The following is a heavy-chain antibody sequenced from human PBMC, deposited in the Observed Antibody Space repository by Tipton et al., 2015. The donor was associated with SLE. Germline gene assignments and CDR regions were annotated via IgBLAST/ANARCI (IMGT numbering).Heavy chain of an antibody. CDR1: GGSISSGGYY. Sequence: TLSLTCTVSGGSISSGGYYWSWIRQHPGKGLEWIGYIYYSGSTYYNPSLKSRVTISVDTSKNQFSLKLSFVTAADTAVYYCARGGYDFWSGSGYYYYYMDVWGKGTTVTVSS. CDR2: IYYSGST. J-gene: IGHJ6*03. CDR3: ARGGYDFWSGSGYYYYYMDV. V-gene: IGHV4-31*03. D-gene: IGHD3-3*01.